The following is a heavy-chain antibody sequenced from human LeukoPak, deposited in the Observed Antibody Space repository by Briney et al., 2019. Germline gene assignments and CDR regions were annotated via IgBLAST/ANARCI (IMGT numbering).Heavy chain of an antibody. CDR3: ARTPFDI. Sequence: PSETLSLTCAVYGGSFSGYYWSWIRQPPGKGLEWIGEINHSGSTNYNPSLKSRVTISVDTSKNQFSLKLSSVTAADTAVYYCARTPFDIWGQGTMVTVSS. V-gene: IGHV4-34*01. CDR2: INHSGST. J-gene: IGHJ3*02. CDR1: GGSFSGYY.